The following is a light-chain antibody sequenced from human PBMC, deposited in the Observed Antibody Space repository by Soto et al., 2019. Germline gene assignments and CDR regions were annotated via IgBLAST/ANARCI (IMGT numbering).Light chain of an antibody. J-gene: IGLJ1*01. CDR1: SSDVGGYNY. CDR3: SSYTSSSPFV. Sequence: SVLTQPASVSGSPGQWITISCTGTSSDVGGYNYVSWYQQHPGKAPKLMIYDVSNRPSGVSNRFSGSKSGNTASLTISGLQAEDEADYYCSSYTSSSPFVFGTGTKVPS. V-gene: IGLV2-14*01. CDR2: DVS.